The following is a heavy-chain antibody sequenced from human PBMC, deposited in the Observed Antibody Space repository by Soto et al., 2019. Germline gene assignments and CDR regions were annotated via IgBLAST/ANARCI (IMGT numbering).Heavy chain of an antibody. J-gene: IGHJ5*02. CDR2: IFYSGST. CDR3: ARSTGMNYFDP. V-gene: IGHV4-39*01. Sequence: SETLSLTCTVSGDSISSRSYYWGWIRQPPGKGLEWIGSIFYSGSTYFNPSLRSRVTISVDRSENQFSLKLITVTATDTAVYYCARSTGMNYFDPWGQGTQVTVSS. CDR1: GDSISSRSYY. D-gene: IGHD1-7*01.